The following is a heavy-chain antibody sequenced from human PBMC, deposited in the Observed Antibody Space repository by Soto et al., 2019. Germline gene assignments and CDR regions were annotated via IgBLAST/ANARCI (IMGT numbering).Heavy chain of an antibody. CDR1: GGSISSGDYY. Sequence: SETLSLTCTVSGGSISSGDYYWSWIRQPPGKGLEWIGYIYYSGSTYYNPSLKSRVTISVDTSKNQFSLKLSSVTAADTAVYYCARGSGGNAYNWFDPWGQGTLVTVSS. J-gene: IGHJ5*02. D-gene: IGHD2-15*01. CDR3: ARGSGGNAYNWFDP. V-gene: IGHV4-30-4*01. CDR2: IYYSGST.